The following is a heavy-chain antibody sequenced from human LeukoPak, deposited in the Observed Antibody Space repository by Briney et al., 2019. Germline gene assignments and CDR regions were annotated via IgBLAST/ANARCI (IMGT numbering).Heavy chain of an antibody. V-gene: IGHV1-18*01. Sequence: ASVKVSCKASGYTFTSYGISWVRQAPGQGPEWMGWISAYNGNTNYAQKLQGRVTMTTDTSTSTAYMGLRSLRSDDTAVYYCARAVVPAANWGFDPWGQGTLVTVSS. CDR1: GYTFTSYG. J-gene: IGHJ5*02. CDR2: ISAYNGNT. CDR3: ARAVVPAANWGFDP. D-gene: IGHD2-2*01.